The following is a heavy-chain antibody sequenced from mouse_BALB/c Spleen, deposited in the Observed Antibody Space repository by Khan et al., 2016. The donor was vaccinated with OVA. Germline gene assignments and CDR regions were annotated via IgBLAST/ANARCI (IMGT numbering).Heavy chain of an antibody. J-gene: IGHJ3*01. V-gene: IGHV2-3*01. CDR2: IWGDGGT. CDR3: ALYYDCRAWFAY. D-gene: IGHD2-4*01. Sequence: VQLQESGPGLVAPSQSLSITCTVSGFSLTSYGVGWVRQPPGKGLEWLGVIWGDGGTNYHSALISRLSISKDNSKSQAFLQLNSMQTDETATYYCALYYDCRAWFAYWGQGTLVTVSS. CDR1: GFSLTSYG.